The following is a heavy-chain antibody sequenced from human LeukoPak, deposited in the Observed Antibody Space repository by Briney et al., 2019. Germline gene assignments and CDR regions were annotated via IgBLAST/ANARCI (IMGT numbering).Heavy chain of an antibody. Sequence: GGSLRLSCAASGFTFSNAWMSWVRQAPGKGLEWVGRIESKTDGGTTDYAAPVKGRFTISRDDSKNTLYLQMNSLKTEDTAVYYCTTGRGTGYWGQGTLVTVSS. V-gene: IGHV3-15*04. CDR3: TTGRGTGY. CDR2: IESKTDGGTT. D-gene: IGHD5-24*01. J-gene: IGHJ4*02. CDR1: GFTFSNAW.